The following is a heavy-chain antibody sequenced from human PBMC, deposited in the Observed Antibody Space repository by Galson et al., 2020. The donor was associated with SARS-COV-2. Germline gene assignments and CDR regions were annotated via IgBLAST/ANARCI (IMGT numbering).Heavy chain of an antibody. CDR2: IYYSGST. D-gene: IGHD3-10*01. CDR1: GGSISSSSYY. V-gene: IGHV4-39*01. CDR3: ARHSPPDGLLWFGELRRSFDY. J-gene: IGHJ4*02. Sequence: SETLSLTCTVSGGSISSSSYYWGWIRQPPGKGLEWIGSIYYSGSTYYNPSLKSRVTISVDTSKHQFSLKLSSVTAADTAVYYCARHSPPDGLLWFGELRRSFDYWGQGTLVTVSS.